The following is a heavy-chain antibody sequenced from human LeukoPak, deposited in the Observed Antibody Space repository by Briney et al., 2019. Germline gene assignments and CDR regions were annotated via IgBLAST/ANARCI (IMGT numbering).Heavy chain of an antibody. J-gene: IGHJ4*02. D-gene: IGHD5-18*01. CDR1: GGSIISSSSY. CDR2: IFYSGTS. V-gene: IGHV4-39*07. Sequence: PSETLSLTCTVSGGSIISSSSYWVWIRQPPGKGLEWIGSIFYSGTSYYNPSLKSRVTISVDTSKNQFSLKLSSVTAADTTVYYCAKSGGYSYGYVLYFDYWGQGTLVTVSS. CDR3: AKSGGYSYGYVLYFDY.